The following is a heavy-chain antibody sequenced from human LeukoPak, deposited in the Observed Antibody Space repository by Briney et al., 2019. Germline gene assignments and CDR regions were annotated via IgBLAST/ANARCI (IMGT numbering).Heavy chain of an antibody. CDR3: ARDPRKYTNDWYRRWYFDL. J-gene: IGHJ2*01. CDR1: GGSISTYY. CDR2: ISYSGST. D-gene: IGHD6-19*01. V-gene: IGHV4-59*12. Sequence: SETLSLTCTVSGGSISTYYWSWIRQPPGRGLEWIGYISYSGSTNYNPSLKSRVTISVDTSKNQFSLKLSSVTAADTAVYYCARDPRKYTNDWYRRWYFDLWGRGTLVTVSS.